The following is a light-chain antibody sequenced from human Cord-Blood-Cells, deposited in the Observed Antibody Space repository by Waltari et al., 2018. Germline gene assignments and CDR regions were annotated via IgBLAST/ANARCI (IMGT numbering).Light chain of an antibody. J-gene: IGKJ2*01. V-gene: IGKV3-20*01. Sequence: IVLTQSPGTLSLSPGERATLSCRASQSVSSSYLAWYQQKPGHAPRLLIYGASSRATGIPDRFSGSGSGTDFTLTISRLEPEDFAVYYCQQYGSSLYTFGQGTKLEIK. CDR2: GAS. CDR3: QQYGSSLYT. CDR1: QSVSSSY.